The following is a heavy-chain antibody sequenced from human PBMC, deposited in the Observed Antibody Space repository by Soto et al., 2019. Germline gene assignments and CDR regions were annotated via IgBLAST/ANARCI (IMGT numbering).Heavy chain of an antibody. Sequence: PGGSLRLSCAASGFTFDDYSMHWVRQAPGKGLEWVSGISWISGSIDYADSVKGRFTISRDNAKSSLYLQMNSLRPDDTALYYCAKGSYSGSSFGSDIWGKGKMVTGSS. CDR2: ISWISGSI. D-gene: IGHD6-6*01. V-gene: IGHV3-9*01. CDR1: GFTFDDYS. J-gene: IGHJ3*02. CDR3: AKGSYSGSSFGSDI.